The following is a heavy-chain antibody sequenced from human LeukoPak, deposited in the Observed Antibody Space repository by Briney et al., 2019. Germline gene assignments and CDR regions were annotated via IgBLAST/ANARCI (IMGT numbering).Heavy chain of an antibody. Sequence: PGGSLRLSCAASGFTFSIYAMSWVRQAPGKGLEWVSAISGSGGSTYYADSVKGRFTISRDNSKNTLYLQMNSLRAEDTAVYYCAKEPRDCTGGTCYSVGGYYSHYCGQGTLVTVSS. CDR3: AKEPRDCTGGTCYSVGGYYSHY. CDR1: GFTFSIYA. CDR2: ISGSGGST. J-gene: IGHJ4*02. D-gene: IGHD2-15*01. V-gene: IGHV3-23*01.